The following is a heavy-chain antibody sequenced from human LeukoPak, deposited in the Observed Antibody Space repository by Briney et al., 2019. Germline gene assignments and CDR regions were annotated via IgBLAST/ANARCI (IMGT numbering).Heavy chain of an antibody. CDR2: ISESGDVT. Sequence: GGSLRLSCTATGFTFSNFGMARVRQAPGRGLEWVSVISESGDVTHYADAMKGRFTISRDNAKNPPNLQMNSLRAEDTAIYYCARDSSHYLGSSDYWGQGTLVTVSS. CDR1: GFTFSNFG. V-gene: IGHV3-23*01. D-gene: IGHD6-6*01. J-gene: IGHJ4*02. CDR3: ARDSSHYLGSSDY.